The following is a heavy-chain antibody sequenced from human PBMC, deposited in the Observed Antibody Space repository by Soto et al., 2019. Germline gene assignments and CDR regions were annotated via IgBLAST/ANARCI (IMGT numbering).Heavy chain of an antibody. V-gene: IGHV4-34*01. CDR1: GGSFRNYY. J-gene: IGHJ5*02. CDR3: RRGARCPRSWFDP. CDR2: VNHSGEA. D-gene: IGHD3-10*01. Sequence: LETLSLTCGVYGGSFRNYYWIWVRQPPGKGLEWIGEVNHSGEATYNPSLPSRLTISLDTSNNQFSLKMTSVTAAHTALHFSRRGARCPRSWFDPWGQGTQVTVSS.